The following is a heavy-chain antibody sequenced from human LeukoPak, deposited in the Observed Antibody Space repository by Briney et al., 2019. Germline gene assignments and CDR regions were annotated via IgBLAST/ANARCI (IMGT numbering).Heavy chain of an antibody. J-gene: IGHJ4*02. V-gene: IGHV3-43*02. Sequence: GGSLRLSCAASGFTFASYAMHWVRQAPGKGLEYVSLIYGDGGTTHYADSVMGRFSISRDNSKNSLYLQMNSLRTEDTAFYYCAQDWWGSYLSWGRGTLVTVSS. CDR2: IYGDGGTT. D-gene: IGHD1-26*01. CDR1: GFTFASYA. CDR3: AQDWWGSYLS.